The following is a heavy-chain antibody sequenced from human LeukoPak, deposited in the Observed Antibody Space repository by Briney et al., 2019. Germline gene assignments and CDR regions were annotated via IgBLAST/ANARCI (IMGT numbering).Heavy chain of an antibody. V-gene: IGHV3-23*01. Sequence: GGSLRLSCAASGFTFSSYAMSWVRQAPGKGLEWVSAISGSGGSTYYADSVKGRFTISRDNSKNTLYLQMNSLRAEDTAVYYCAKGLVVVAATDDAFDIRGQGTMVTVSS. CDR3: AKGLVVVAATDDAFDI. J-gene: IGHJ3*02. CDR2: ISGSGGST. D-gene: IGHD2-15*01. CDR1: GFTFSSYA.